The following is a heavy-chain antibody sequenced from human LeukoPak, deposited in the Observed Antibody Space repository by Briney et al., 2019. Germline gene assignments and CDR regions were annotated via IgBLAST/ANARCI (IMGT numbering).Heavy chain of an antibody. CDR3: ARTSAYSSGWHYYYGMDV. J-gene: IGHJ6*02. D-gene: IGHD6-19*01. CDR1: GFTFSSYD. Sequence: GGSLRLSCAASGFTFSSYDMHWVRQATGKGLEWVSAIGTAGDTYYPGSVKGRFTTSRENAKNSSYLQMNSLRAGDTAVYYCARTSAYSSGWHYYYGMDVWGQGTTVTVSS. CDR2: IGTAGDT. V-gene: IGHV3-13*04.